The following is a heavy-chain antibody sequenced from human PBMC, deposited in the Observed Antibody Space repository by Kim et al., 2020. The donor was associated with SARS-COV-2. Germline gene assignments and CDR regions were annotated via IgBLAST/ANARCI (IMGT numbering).Heavy chain of an antibody. CDR1: GGTFSSYA. D-gene: IGHD6-19*01. Sequence: SVKVSCKASGGTFSSYAISWVRQAPGQGLEWMGGIIPIFGTANYAQKFQGRVTITADESTSTAYMELSSLRSEDTAVYYCARSEGYSSGWYVYYYGMDVWGQGTTVTVSS. V-gene: IGHV1-69*13. CDR3: ARSEGYSSGWYVYYYGMDV. CDR2: IIPIFGTA. J-gene: IGHJ6*02.